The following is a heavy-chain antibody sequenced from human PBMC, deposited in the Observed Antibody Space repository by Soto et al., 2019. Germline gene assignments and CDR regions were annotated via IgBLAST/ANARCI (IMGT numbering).Heavy chain of an antibody. CDR1: GYSFTGYY. CDR3: VREGGTLGLSLGELFPTQNYHYYGMDV. J-gene: IGHJ6*02. V-gene: IGHV1-2*04. Sequence: ASVKVSCKASGYSFTGYYIHCLRQAPGQGPEWMGWINPNTDDTKYAQQFQGWVTMTRDTSISTAYMELSGLKSDDTAVFYCVREGGTLGLSLGELFPTQNYHYYGMDVWGQGTTVTVSS. CDR2: INPNTDDT. D-gene: IGHD3-10*01.